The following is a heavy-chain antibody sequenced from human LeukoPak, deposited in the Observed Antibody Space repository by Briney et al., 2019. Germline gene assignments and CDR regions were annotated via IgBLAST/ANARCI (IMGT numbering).Heavy chain of an antibody. CDR3: ARSMESYYDFWSGYYNLNDAFDI. J-gene: IGHJ3*02. V-gene: IGHV3-7*01. D-gene: IGHD3-3*01. Sequence: PGGSLRLSCAASGFTFSTYWMSWVRQAPGKGLEWVANIRQDGSETYYVDSAKGRFTISRDNAKNSLYMQLNSLTAEDTAVYYCARSMESYYDFWSGYYNLNDAFDIWGQGTMVTVSS. CDR1: GFTFSTYW. CDR2: IRQDGSET.